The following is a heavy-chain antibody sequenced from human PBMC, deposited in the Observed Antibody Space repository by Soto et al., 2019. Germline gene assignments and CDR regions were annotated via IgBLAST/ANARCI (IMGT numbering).Heavy chain of an antibody. J-gene: IGHJ4*02. CDR3: ARAPQVDGPIRFLEWDSFDY. V-gene: IGHV4-31*03. CDR2: IYYSGST. Sequence: NPSETLSLTCTVSGGSISSGGYYWSWIRQHPGKGLEWIGYIYYSGSTYYNPSLKSRVTISVDTSKNQFSLKLSSVTAADTAVYYCARAPQVDGPIRFLEWDSFDYWGQGTLVTVSS. D-gene: IGHD3-3*01. CDR1: GGSISSGGYY.